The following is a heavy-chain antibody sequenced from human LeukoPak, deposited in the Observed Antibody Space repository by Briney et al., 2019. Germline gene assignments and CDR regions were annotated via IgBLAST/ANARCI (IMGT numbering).Heavy chain of an antibody. D-gene: IGHD4-23*01. J-gene: IGHJ4*02. CDR3: ARDHGTVVIPGFDY. CDR2: ISSSGRTI. CDR1: GFTLSDYY. V-gene: IGHV3-11*01. Sequence: SGGSLRLSCAASGFTLSDYYMSWIRQAPGKGLEWVSYISSSGRTIHYAASVKGRFTISRDNAKNSLYLQMNTLRAEDTAVYYCARDHGTVVIPGFDYWGQGTLVTVSS.